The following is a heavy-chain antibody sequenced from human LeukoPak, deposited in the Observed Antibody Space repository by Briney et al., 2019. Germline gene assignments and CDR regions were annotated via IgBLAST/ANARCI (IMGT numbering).Heavy chain of an antibody. D-gene: IGHD6-13*01. V-gene: IGHV3-23*01. CDR2: ISGSGDST. Sequence: GGSLRLSCAASGFTFSGYAMSWVRQAPGKGLEWVSAISGSGDSTYYGDSVKGRFTISRDDSKNTLYLQMNSLRAEDTAVYYCAKARPLDSSSWSHGDYWGQGTLVTVSS. CDR1: GFTFSGYA. CDR3: AKARPLDSSSWSHGDY. J-gene: IGHJ4*02.